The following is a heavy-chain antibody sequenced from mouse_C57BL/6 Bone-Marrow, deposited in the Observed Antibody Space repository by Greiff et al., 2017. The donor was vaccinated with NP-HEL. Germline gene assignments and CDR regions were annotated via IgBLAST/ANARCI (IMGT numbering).Heavy chain of an antibody. CDR1: GYTFTSYW. Sequence: VKLQQPGAELVKPGASVKLSCKASGYTFTSYWMQWVKQRPGQGLEWIGEIDPSDSYTNYNQKFKGKATLTVDTSSSTAYMQLSSLTSEDSAVYYCARRRITTVDYWGQGTTLTVSS. J-gene: IGHJ2*01. D-gene: IGHD1-1*01. CDR2: IDPSDSYT. CDR3: ARRRITTVDY. V-gene: IGHV1-50*01.